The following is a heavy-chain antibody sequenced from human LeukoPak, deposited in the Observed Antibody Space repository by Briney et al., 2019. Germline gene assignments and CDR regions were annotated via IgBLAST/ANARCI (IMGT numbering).Heavy chain of an antibody. Sequence: GRSLRLSCAASGFTFSSYAMHWVRQASGKGLEWVAVISYDGSNKYYADSVKGRFTISRDNSKNTLYLQMNSLRAEDTAVYYCARDAPITGTTDYFDYWGQGTLVTVSS. CDR2: ISYDGSNK. V-gene: IGHV3-30*04. J-gene: IGHJ4*02. CDR3: ARDAPITGTTDYFDY. D-gene: IGHD1-20*01. CDR1: GFTFSSYA.